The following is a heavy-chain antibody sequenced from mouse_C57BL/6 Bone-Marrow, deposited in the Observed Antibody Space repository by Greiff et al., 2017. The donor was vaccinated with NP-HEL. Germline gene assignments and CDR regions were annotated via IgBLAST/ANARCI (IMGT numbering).Heavy chain of an antibody. V-gene: IGHV1-54*01. CDR1: GYAFTNYL. CDR2: INPGSGGT. J-gene: IGHJ2*01. Sequence: VQLQESGAELVRPGTSVKVSCKASGYAFTNYLIEWVKQRPGQGLEWIGVINPGSGGTNYNEKFKGKATLTADKSSSTAYMQLSSLTSEDSAVYFCARSEDFDYWGQGTTRTVSS. CDR3: ARSEDFDY.